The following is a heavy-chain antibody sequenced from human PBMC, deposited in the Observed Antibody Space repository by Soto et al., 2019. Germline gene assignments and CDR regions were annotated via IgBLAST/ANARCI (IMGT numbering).Heavy chain of an antibody. CDR3: ARGGQYYGSGSYNYPNHAPPIDY. J-gene: IGHJ4*02. V-gene: IGHV1-69*13. Sequence: GASVKVSCKASGGTFSSYAISWVRQAPGQGLEWMGGIIPIFGTANYAQKFQGRVTITADESTSTAYMELSSLRSEDTAVYYCARGGQYYGSGSYNYPNHAPPIDYWGQGTLVTVSS. D-gene: IGHD3-10*01. CDR2: IIPIFGTA. CDR1: GGTFSSYA.